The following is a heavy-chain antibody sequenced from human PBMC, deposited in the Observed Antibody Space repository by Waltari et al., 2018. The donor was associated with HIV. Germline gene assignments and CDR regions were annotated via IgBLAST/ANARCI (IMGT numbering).Heavy chain of an antibody. CDR2: INSDGSIT. CDR1: GFTFSSYW. D-gene: IGHD5-18*01. Sequence: EVQLVESGGGLVQPGGSLRLSCAASGFTFSSYWMHWVRQAPGKGLGWVSRINSDGSITSHADYVKGRFTISRYNARNTLYLQMNSLGAEDTAMYYCAKGGTSGYTFGFGRWGQGTLVTVSS. J-gene: IGHJ1*01. V-gene: IGHV3-74*01. CDR3: AKGGTSGYTFGFGR.